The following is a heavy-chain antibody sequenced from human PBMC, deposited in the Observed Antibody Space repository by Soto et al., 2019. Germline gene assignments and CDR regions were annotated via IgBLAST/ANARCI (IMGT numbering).Heavy chain of an antibody. J-gene: IGHJ6*03. CDR1: GGSISSYY. CDR2: IYYSGST. Sequence: SEALSLTCTVSGGSISSYYWSWIRQPPGKGLEWIGYIYYSGSTNYNPSLKSRVTISVDTSKNQFSLKLSSVTAADTAVYYCARSGYCSGGICYGHYHYCYTDVWGKATTVTGSS. D-gene: IGHD2-15*01. V-gene: IGHV4-59*08. CDR3: ARSGYCSGGICYGHYHYCYTDV.